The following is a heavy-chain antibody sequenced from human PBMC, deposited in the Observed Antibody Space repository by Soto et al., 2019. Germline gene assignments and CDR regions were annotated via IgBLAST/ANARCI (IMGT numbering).Heavy chain of an antibody. J-gene: IGHJ4*02. CDR2: IIPIFGTG. V-gene: IGHV1-69*01. CDR3: ARRYYNSSGYFDY. CDR1: GGIFSNYV. Sequence: QVHLVQSGAEVKKPGSSAKVACKASGGIFSNYVLNWVRQAPGQGLEWMGGIIPIFGTGNYAQKFQGRVTITADESTTTASMELRGLRSEDTAVYYCARRYYNSSGYFDYWGQGTLVTVSS. D-gene: IGHD3-22*01.